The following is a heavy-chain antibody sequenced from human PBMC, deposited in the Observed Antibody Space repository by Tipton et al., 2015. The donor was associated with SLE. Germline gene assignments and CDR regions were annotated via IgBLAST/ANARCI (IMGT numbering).Heavy chain of an antibody. CDR1: GGSISSTTYY. V-gene: IGHV4-39*01. CDR3: ARQNIVATRGAFDI. CDR2: IYYSGSS. Sequence: TLSLTCTVSGGSISSTTYYWGWIRQPPGKGLEWIGIIYYSGSSYCNPSLKSRVTTSVDTSKNQFSLRLSSVTAADTAVYYCARQNIVATRGAFDIWGQGTMVTVSS. D-gene: IGHD5-12*01. J-gene: IGHJ3*02.